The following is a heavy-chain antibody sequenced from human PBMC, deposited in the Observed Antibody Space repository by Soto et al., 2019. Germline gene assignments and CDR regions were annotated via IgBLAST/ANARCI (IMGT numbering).Heavy chain of an antibody. CDR1: GGSISSSSYY. CDR2: IYYSGST. J-gene: IGHJ4*02. Sequence: PSETLSLTCTVSGGSISSSSYYWGWIRHPPGKGLEWIGSIYYSGSTYYNPSLKSRVTISVDTSKNQFSLKLSSVTAADTAVYYCARGFAGHNDYFDYWGRGTLVTVSS. CDR3: ARGFAGHNDYFDY. V-gene: IGHV4-39*01. D-gene: IGHD1-1*01.